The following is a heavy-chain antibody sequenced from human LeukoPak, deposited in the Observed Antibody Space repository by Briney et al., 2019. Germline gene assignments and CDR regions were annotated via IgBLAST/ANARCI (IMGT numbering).Heavy chain of an antibody. CDR3: AKDQNYYDSIGYGAFDV. V-gene: IGHV3-30*04. CDR1: GFTFSSYS. J-gene: IGHJ3*01. CDR2: ISYHGDNI. Sequence: GGSLRLSCAASGFTFSSYSMHWVHQAPGKGLEWVALISYHGDNIYYADSVKGRFTISRDNSKNTLYLQMNSLRVEDTAVYYCAKDQNYYDSIGYGAFDVWGQGTMVTVSS. D-gene: IGHD3-22*01.